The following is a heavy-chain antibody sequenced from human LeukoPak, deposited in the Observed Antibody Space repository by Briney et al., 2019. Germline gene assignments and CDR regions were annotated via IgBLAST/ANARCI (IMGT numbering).Heavy chain of an antibody. J-gene: IGHJ4*02. CDR2: IYPGDSDT. Sequence: PGGSLRLSCTGSGYTFSSYWIGWVRQMPGKGLEWMGIIYPGDSDTRYSPSLQGQVTISVDTSIGTAYLQWSSLKASDTAIYYCARQNGFRLDYWGQGTLVTVSS. D-gene: IGHD4-17*01. CDR3: ARQNGFRLDY. V-gene: IGHV5-51*01. CDR1: GYTFSSYW.